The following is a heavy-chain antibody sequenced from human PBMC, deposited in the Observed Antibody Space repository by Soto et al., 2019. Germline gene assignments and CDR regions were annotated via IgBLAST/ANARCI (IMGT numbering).Heavy chain of an antibody. CDR2: ISSSTSHT. D-gene: IGHD6-13*01. CDR3: ARGRGAAADYCGF. J-gene: IGHJ4*02. Sequence: QVQLVESGGGLVKPGGSLRLSCAVSGFTFSDYYMTWIRQAPGRGLEWVSYISSSTSHTNYADSVKGRVTISRDNAKNSLFLQMNSLRAEDTAVYYCARGRGAAADYCGFWGQGTLVSVSA. V-gene: IGHV3-11*05. CDR1: GFTFSDYY.